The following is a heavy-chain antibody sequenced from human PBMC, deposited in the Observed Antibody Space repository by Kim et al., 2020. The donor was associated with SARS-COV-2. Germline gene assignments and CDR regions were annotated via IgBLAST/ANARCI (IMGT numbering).Heavy chain of an antibody. J-gene: IGHJ4*02. D-gene: IGHD3-22*01. Sequence: GGSLRLSCAASGFTFSSYAMHWVRQAPGKGLEWVAVISYDGSNKYYADSVKGRFTISRDNSKNTLYLQMNSLRAEDTAVYYCARDLRGSAHYDSSGYWGADREIGGDYWGQGTLVTVSS. V-gene: IGHV3-30-3*01. CDR3: ARDLRGSAHYDSSGYWGADREIGGDY. CDR1: GFTFSSYA. CDR2: ISYDGSNK.